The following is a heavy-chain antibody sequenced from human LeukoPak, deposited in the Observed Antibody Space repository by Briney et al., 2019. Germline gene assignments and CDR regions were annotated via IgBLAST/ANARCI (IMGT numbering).Heavy chain of an antibody. CDR1: GGSISSGGYY. J-gene: IGHJ4*02. CDR2: IYYSGST. D-gene: IGHD6-19*01. Sequence: SQTLSLTCTVSGGSISSGGYYWSCIRQHPGKGLEWIGYIYYSGSTYYNPSLKSRVTISVDTSKNQFSLKLSSVTAADTAVYYCARGWDSGWIDYWGQGTLVTVSS. V-gene: IGHV4-31*03. CDR3: ARGWDSGWIDY.